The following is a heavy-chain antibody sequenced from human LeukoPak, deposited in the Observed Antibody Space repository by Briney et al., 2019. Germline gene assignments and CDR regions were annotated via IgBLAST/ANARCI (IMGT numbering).Heavy chain of an antibody. CDR3: ARKNCSGGSCYYGNWFDP. V-gene: IGHV4-38-2*02. CDR2: IYHSGST. CDR1: GYSISSGYY. Sequence: SETLSLTCTVSGYSISSGYYWGWIRQPPGKGLEWIGEIYHSGSTNYNPSLKSRVTISVDKSKNQFSLKLSSVTAADTAVYYCARKNCSGGSCYYGNWFDPWGQGTLVTVSS. J-gene: IGHJ5*02. D-gene: IGHD2-15*01.